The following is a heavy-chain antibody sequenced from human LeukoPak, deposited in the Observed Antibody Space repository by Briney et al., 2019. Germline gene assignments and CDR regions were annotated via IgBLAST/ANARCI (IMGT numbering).Heavy chain of an antibody. CDR1: GYTFTAYH. V-gene: IGHV1-2*02. D-gene: IGHD2-2*02. CDR3: ARGTCSTSSCYTFDY. J-gene: IGHJ4*02. CDR2: IYPNSGGT. Sequence: ASVKVPCKASGYTFTAYHVHWVRQAPGQGLEWMGWIYPNSGGTDSARKFQGRVTLTRDTSISTAYMELTRLTSDDTAVYYCARGTCSTSSCYTFDYWGQGTLVTVSS.